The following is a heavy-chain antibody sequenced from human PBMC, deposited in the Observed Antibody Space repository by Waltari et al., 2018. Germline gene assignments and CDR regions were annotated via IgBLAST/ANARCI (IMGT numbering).Heavy chain of an antibody. D-gene: IGHD3-16*01. J-gene: IGHJ4*02. CDR1: GFSPSTSGVG. V-gene: IGHV2-5*01. CDR3: AHRRESSWGIGDYFDY. Sequence: QITLKESGPTLVKPTQTLTLTCTFSGFSPSTSGVGVGWIRQPRGKGREWPAVNDWNEEKRYSPSMKNKLTTSKDTAKNQVVLTKANVDPVDTATYYCAHRRESSWGIGDYFDYWGQGTLVTGSS. CDR2: NDWNEEK.